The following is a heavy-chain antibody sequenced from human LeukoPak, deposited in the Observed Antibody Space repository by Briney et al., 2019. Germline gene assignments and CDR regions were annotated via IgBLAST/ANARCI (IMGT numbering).Heavy chain of an antibody. CDR2: ICYNGGT. Sequence: SQTLSLTCTVAGGSISSGDYYWTWIRQHPGKGLEWIGYICYNGGTYYNPSLKSQVTISADTSKNQFSLKLTSVTGADTAMYYCVRSRNSEQYSFDYWGQGVLVTVSS. V-gene: IGHV4-31*01. CDR1: GGSISSGDYY. D-gene: IGHD1-26*01. J-gene: IGHJ4*02. CDR3: VRSRNSEQYSFDY.